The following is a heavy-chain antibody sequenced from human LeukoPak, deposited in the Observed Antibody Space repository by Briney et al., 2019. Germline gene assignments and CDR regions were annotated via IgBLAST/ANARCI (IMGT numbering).Heavy chain of an antibody. Sequence: GRSLRLSCAASGFTFSSYAMHWVRQAPGKGLEWVAVISYDGSNKYYADSVKGRFTISRDNSKNTLYLQMNSLRAEDTAVYYCAKVWFGELGTSDYWGQGTLVTVSS. V-gene: IGHV3-30-3*01. D-gene: IGHD3-10*01. J-gene: IGHJ4*02. CDR3: AKVWFGELGTSDY. CDR2: ISYDGSNK. CDR1: GFTFSSYA.